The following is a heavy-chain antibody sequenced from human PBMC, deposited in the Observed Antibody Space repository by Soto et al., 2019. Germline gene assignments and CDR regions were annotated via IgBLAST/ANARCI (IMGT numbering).Heavy chain of an antibody. D-gene: IGHD2-2*01. Sequence: GSLRLSCAASGFTFSSYAMHWVRQAPGKGLEWVAVISYDGSNKYYADSVKGRFTISRDNSKNTLYLQMNSLRAEDTAVYYCARDRRYCSSTSCYFFSRPYYGMDVWGQGTTVTVSS. J-gene: IGHJ6*02. V-gene: IGHV3-30-3*01. CDR3: ARDRRYCSSTSCYFFSRPYYGMDV. CDR1: GFTFSSYA. CDR2: ISYDGSNK.